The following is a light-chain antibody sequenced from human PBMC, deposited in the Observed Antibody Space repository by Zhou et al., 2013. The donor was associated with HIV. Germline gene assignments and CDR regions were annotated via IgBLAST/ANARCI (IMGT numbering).Light chain of an antibody. CDR2: GTS. Sequence: VMAQSPATLSVSPGERVTLSCRASQDITSSLAWYQQRPGQAPRLLIYGTSTRATGVPARFSGSGSGTDFTLTISSLEPEDSAVYYCQQRSNWPPVTFGGGTKVEIK. CDR3: QQRSNWPPVT. CDR1: QDITSS. V-gene: IGKV3-11*01. J-gene: IGKJ4*01.